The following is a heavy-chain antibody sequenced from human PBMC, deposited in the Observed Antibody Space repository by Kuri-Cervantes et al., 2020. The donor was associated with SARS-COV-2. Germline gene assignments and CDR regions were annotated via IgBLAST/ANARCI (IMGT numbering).Heavy chain of an antibody. D-gene: IGHD3-16*01. CDR1: GFTFSSYG. Sequence: GRSLRLSCAASGFTFSSYGMHWVRQAPGKGLEWVAFIRYDGSNKYYAASVKGRFTISTDNSKSTLYLQMNSLRAADTAVYYCAKAGENYYYYYMDDWGKGTTVTVSS. V-gene: IGHV3-30*02. CDR3: AKAGENYYYYYMDD. J-gene: IGHJ6*03. CDR2: IRYDGSNK.